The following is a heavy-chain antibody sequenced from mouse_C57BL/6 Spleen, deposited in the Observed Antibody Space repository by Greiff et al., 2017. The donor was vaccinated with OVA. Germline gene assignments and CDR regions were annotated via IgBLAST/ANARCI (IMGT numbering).Heavy chain of an antibody. V-gene: IGHV5-6*01. J-gene: IGHJ2*01. CDR2: ISSGGSYT. CDR1: GFTFSSYG. D-gene: IGHD1-1*01. Sequence: EVQRVESGGDLVKPGGSLKLSCAASGFTFSSYGMSWVRQTPDKRLEWVATISSGGSYTYYPDSVKGRFTISRDNAKNTLYLQMSSLKSEDTAMYYCARGTTVVAVYYFDYWGQGTTLTVSS. CDR3: ARGTTVVAVYYFDY.